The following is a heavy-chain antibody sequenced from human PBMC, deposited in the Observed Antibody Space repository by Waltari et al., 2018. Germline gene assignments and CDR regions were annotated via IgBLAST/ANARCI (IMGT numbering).Heavy chain of an antibody. CDR3: ARDRGRGLYLDS. V-gene: IGHV4-4*02. Sequence: QLQESGPGLVNPSGTPSLTCVVSGASMARHDWLSWVRQSPKKGLEWIGQVHRSGRTNYNPAFASRVIVSGDTSINHFSLKLLSATAADTAVYYCARDRGRGLYLDSWGQGTLVTVSP. J-gene: IGHJ4*02. CDR1: GASMARHDW. CDR2: VHRSGRT. D-gene: IGHD2-15*01.